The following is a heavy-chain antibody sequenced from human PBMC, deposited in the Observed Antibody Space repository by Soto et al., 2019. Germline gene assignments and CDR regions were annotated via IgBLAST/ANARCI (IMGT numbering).Heavy chain of an antibody. D-gene: IGHD6-19*01. CDR2: ISYHGINK. Sequence: QVQLVESGGGVVQPGGSLRLSCSASGFTFSSHGMHWVRQAPGKGLEWVTIISYHGINKYYADSVKGRFTISRDNSKNTVSLQMNSLKVEDTAVYYCAKFGAVDGEDYWGQGVLVTVSS. CDR1: GFTFSSHG. CDR3: AKFGAVDGEDY. J-gene: IGHJ4*02. V-gene: IGHV3-30*18.